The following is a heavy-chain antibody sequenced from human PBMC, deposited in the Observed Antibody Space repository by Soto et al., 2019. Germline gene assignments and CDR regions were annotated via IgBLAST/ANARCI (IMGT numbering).Heavy chain of an antibody. V-gene: IGHV4-59*01. D-gene: IGHD3-10*01. CDR1: GGSISSYY. CDR2: IYYSGST. CDR3: ARVGTMVRGVIGWFDP. J-gene: IGHJ5*02. Sequence: SETLCLTCTVSGGSISSYYWSWIRQPPGKGLEWIGYIYYSGSTNYNPSLKSRVTISVDTSKNQFSLKLSSVTAADTAVYYCARVGTMVRGVIGWFDPWGQGTLVTGSS.